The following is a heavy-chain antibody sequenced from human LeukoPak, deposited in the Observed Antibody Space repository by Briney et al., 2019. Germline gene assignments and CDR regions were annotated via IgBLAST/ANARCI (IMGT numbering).Heavy chain of an antibody. CDR3: ARRHFGSALRDY. V-gene: IGHV4-59*08. CDR1: GGSISGYY. Sequence: SETLSLTCTVSGGSISGYYWSWIRQPPGKGLEWIGYIFYSGSTNYNPSLKSRVTISVDTSKNQFSLKLSSVTAADTAVYYCARRHFGSALRDYWGQGTLVTVSS. D-gene: IGHD3-10*01. J-gene: IGHJ4*02. CDR2: IFYSGST.